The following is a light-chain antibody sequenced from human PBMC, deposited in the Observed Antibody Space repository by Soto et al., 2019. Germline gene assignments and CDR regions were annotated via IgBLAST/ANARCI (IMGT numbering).Light chain of an antibody. Sequence: QSALTQPASESGSPGQSITISCTGTSSDVGGYKYVSWYQQHPRQAPKLIIYDVTNRPSRVSNRFSASKSGNTASLTISGLQAEDEADYYCSSYTSTNTQVFGTGTKVTV. CDR1: SSDVGGYKY. CDR3: SSYTSTNTQV. J-gene: IGLJ1*01. V-gene: IGLV2-14*01. CDR2: DVT.